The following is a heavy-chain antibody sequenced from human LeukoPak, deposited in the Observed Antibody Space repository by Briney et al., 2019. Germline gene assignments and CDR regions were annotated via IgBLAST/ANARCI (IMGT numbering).Heavy chain of an antibody. CDR3: ARGWEWGYYYYYSYMDV. Sequence: SETVSLTCAVYGGSFSVYYWSWIRQPPGKGLEWIGEINHSGSTNYNPSLKSRVPISVDTSKNQFSLKLSSVTAADTAVYYCARGWEWGYYYYYSYMDVWGKGTTVTVSS. J-gene: IGHJ6*03. V-gene: IGHV4-34*01. CDR1: GGSFSVYY. CDR2: INHSGST. D-gene: IGHD3-3*01.